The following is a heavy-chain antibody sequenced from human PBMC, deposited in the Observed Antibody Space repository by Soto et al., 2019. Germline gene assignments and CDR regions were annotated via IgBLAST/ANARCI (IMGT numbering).Heavy chain of an antibody. CDR2: INQDGSAK. Sequence: EVQLVESGGGLVQPGGSLRLSCAASGFTFNNYYMVWVRHAPGRGLEWVANINQDGSAKYYVDSVKGRFTISRDNAKSSLYLQINSLRAEDTATYYCGRGFGGTHWGQGSLVTVSS. V-gene: IGHV3-7*05. CDR3: GRGFGGTH. J-gene: IGHJ4*02. D-gene: IGHD2-15*01. CDR1: GFTFNNYY.